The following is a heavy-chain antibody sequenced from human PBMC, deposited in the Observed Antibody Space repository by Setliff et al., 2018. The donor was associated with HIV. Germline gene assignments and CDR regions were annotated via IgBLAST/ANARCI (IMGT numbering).Heavy chain of an antibody. V-gene: IGHV1-18*01. J-gene: IGHJ5*02. CDR3: ARDSGMAVVGTWRRLDP. CDR1: GYTFIRYG. CDR2: INVGNGNT. D-gene: IGHD6-19*01. Sequence: GASVKVSCKASGYTFIRYGSSWVRQAPGQGLEWMAWINVGNGNTKTARKFQGRVALTTDTSTSTAHMELRNLRSDDTAVYYCARDSGMAVVGTWRRLDPWGQGTLVTVSS.